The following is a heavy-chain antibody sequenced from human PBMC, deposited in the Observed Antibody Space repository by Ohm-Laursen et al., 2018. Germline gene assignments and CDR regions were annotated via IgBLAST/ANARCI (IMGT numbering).Heavy chain of an antibody. V-gene: IGHV5-51*01. CDR3: AQTRSGYYDSSGYYH. CDR2: IYPGDSDT. D-gene: IGHD3-22*01. CDR1: GYSFTSYW. Sequence: GESLKISCKGSGYSFTSYWIGWVRQMPGKGLEWMGIIYPGDSDTRYSPSFQGQVTISADKSISTAYLQWSSLKASDTAMYYCAQTRSGYYDSSGYYHWGQGTLVTVSS. J-gene: IGHJ5*02.